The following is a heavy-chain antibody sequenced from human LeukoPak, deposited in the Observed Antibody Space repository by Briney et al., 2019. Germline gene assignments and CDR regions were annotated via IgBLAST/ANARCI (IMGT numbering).Heavy chain of an antibody. D-gene: IGHD6-13*01. V-gene: IGHV3-23*01. Sequence: HPGGSLRLSCAASGFTFSSYAMSWVRQAPGKGLEWVSAISGSGGSTYYADSVKGRFTISRDNSKNTLYLQMNSLRAEDTAVYYCARSNQQQLTRLGPPRPHYYYGMDVWGQGTTVTVSS. CDR3: ARSNQQQLTRLGPPRPHYYYGMDV. CDR1: GFTFSSYA. CDR2: ISGSGGST. J-gene: IGHJ6*02.